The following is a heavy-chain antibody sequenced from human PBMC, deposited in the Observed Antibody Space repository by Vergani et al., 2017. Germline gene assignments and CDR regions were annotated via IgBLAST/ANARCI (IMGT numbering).Heavy chain of an antibody. V-gene: IGHV4-39*01. CDR2: IYNSGNG. CDR3: ASGKYYSDSTSHFRGRYFDV. Sequence: QMQLQESGPGLVKASETLSLTCTVSGDSIISRSYYWGWIRQPPGKGREWIGSIYNSGNGDSSSSLKSRVTISADTSKNQFSLRLTSVTAADTAVYYCASGKYYSDSTSHFRGRYFDVWGRGTLVTVSS. CDR1: GDSIISRSYY. J-gene: IGHJ2*01. D-gene: IGHD3-16*01.